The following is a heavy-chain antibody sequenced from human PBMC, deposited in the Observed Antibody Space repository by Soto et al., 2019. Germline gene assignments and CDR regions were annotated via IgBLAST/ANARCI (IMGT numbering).Heavy chain of an antibody. V-gene: IGHV1-18*01. D-gene: IGHD3-16*01. CDR1: GYTFTSYG. Sequence: GASVKVSCKASGYTFTSYGISWVRQAPGQGLEWMGWISAYNGNTNYAQKLQGRITISRDNSKTTVHLQITNLRPDDTAMYYCAKDAEMHATRLLSYFALDLWGRGTAVTVSS. CDR2: ISAYNGNT. J-gene: IGHJ6*02. CDR3: AKDAEMHATRLLSYFALDL.